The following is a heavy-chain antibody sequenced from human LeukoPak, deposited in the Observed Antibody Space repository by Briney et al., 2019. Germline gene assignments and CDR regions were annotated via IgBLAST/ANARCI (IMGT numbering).Heavy chain of an antibody. V-gene: IGHV1-69*05. CDR1: GYTFTAYY. Sequence: ASVKVSCKASGYTFTAYYMHWVRQAPGQGLEWMGRIIPIFGTANYAQKFQGRVTITTDESTSTAYVELSSLRSEDTAIYYCARRKWELLGDAFDTWGQGTMVTVSS. CDR2: IIPIFGTA. D-gene: IGHD1-26*01. J-gene: IGHJ3*02. CDR3: ARRKWELLGDAFDT.